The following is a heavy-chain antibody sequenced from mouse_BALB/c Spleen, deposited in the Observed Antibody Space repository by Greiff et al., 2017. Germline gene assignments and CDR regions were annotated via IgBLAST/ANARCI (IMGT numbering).Heavy chain of an antibody. Sequence: DVKLVESGGGLVKPGGSLKLSCAASGFAFSSYDMSWVRQTPEKRLEWVAYISSGGGSTYYPDTVKGRFTISRDNAKNTLYLQMSSLKSEDTAMYYCAREDYDYGGGYYFDYWGQGTTLTVSS. V-gene: IGHV5-12-1*01. CDR3: AREDYDYGGGYYFDY. CDR1: GFAFSSYD. D-gene: IGHD2-4*01. CDR2: ISSGGGST. J-gene: IGHJ2*01.